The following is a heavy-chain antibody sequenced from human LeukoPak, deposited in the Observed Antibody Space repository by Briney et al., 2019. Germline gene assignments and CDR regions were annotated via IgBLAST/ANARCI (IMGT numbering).Heavy chain of an antibody. J-gene: IGHJ4*02. Sequence: GGSLRLSCAASGFTFSTFAMIWVRQPPGKGLEWVSSIFPSGDEIHYADSVRGRFTISRDNAKNSLYVQMNSLRAEDTAVYYCARGKLYGSGSFGYWGQGTLVTVSS. CDR2: IFPSGDEI. CDR1: GFTFSTFA. CDR3: ARGKLYGSGSFGY. D-gene: IGHD3-10*01. V-gene: IGHV3-21*01.